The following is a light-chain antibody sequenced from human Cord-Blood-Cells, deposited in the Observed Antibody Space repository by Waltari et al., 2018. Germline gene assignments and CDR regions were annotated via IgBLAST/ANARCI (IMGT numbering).Light chain of an antibody. Sequence: DIQMTQSPSSLSPSVGDRVTITGRASQSISSYLNWYQQKPGKAPKLLIYAASSLQSGVPSRFSDSGSGTDFTLSISSLQPEDFATYYCQQSYRTPFTFGPGTKVDIK. CDR2: AAS. CDR3: QQSYRTPFT. J-gene: IGKJ3*01. V-gene: IGKV1-39*01. CDR1: QSISSY.